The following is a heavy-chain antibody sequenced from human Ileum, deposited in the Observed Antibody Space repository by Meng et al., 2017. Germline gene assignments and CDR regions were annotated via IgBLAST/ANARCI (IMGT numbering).Heavy chain of an antibody. CDR3: ANRFV. V-gene: IGHV3-66*02. Sequence: GGPLRLSCVASGFIVRSDFMIWVRQAPGKGLEWVSMIHNGDVTFYSDSVKGRFTISRDSSKNTLFLQMNSLRPEYTAVYYCANRFVWGLGTLVTVSS. J-gene: IGHJ4*02. D-gene: IGHD3-3*01. CDR1: GFIVRSDF. CDR2: IHNGDVT.